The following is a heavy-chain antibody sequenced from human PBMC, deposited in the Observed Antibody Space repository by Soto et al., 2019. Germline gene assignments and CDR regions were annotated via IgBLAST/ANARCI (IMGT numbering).Heavy chain of an antibody. J-gene: IGHJ4*02. CDR3: ARARAGAAVAGTGFDY. CDR1: GGTFSRYA. D-gene: IGHD6-19*01. CDR2: IIPIFGTT. Sequence: ASVKVSCKASGGTFSRYAINWVRQAPGQGLEWMGGIIPIFGTTNYAQKFQGRVTITADESTSTGNMELSSLRSEDTAVYYCARARAGAAVAGTGFDYWGQGTLVTSPQ. V-gene: IGHV1-69*13.